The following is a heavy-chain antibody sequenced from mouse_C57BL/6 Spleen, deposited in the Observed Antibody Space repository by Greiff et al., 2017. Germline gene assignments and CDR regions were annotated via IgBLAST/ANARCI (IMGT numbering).Heavy chain of an antibody. CDR3: ARWWYAMDY. CDR2: ISSGSSTI. V-gene: IGHV5-17*01. J-gene: IGHJ4*01. D-gene: IGHD1-1*02. CDR1: GFTFSDYG. Sequence: VKVVASGGGLVKPGGSLKLSCAASGFTFSDYGLHWVRQAPETGLEWVSYISSGSSTIYYADTVKGRFTISRDNAKNTLFLQMTSLRSEDTAMYYCARWWYAMDYWGQGTSVTVSS.